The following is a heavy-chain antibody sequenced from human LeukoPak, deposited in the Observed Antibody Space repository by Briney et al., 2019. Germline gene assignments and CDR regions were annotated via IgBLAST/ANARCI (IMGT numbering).Heavy chain of an antibody. CDR1: GYTFTSYD. J-gene: IGHJ4*02. V-gene: IGHV1-8*01. Sequence: ASVKVSCKASGYTFTSYDINWVRQATGQGLEWMGWMNPNSGNTGYAQKFQGRVTMTRNTSISTAYMELSSLRSEGTAVYYCARGLGCTNGVCYNYWGQGTLVTVSS. CDR3: ARGLGCTNGVCYNY. D-gene: IGHD2-8*01. CDR2: MNPNSGNT.